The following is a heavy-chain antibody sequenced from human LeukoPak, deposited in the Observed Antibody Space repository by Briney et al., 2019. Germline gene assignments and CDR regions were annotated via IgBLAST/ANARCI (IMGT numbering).Heavy chain of an antibody. D-gene: IGHD3-10*01. CDR2: ISSSGSTI. CDR3: ARMVRGSRAYY. Sequence: PGGSLRLSCAASGFTFSSYEMNWVRQAPGKGLEWVSYISSSGSTIYYADSVKGRFTVSRDNAKNSLYLQMNSLRAEDTAVYYCARMVRGSRAYYWGQGTLVTVSS. V-gene: IGHV3-48*03. CDR1: GFTFSSYE. J-gene: IGHJ4*02.